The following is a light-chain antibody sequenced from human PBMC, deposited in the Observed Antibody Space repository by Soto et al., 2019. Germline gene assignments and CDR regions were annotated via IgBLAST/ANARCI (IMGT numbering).Light chain of an antibody. Sequence: QSVLTQSASVSGSPVQSITISCTGTSSDVGGYNYVSWYQQHPGTAPKFMIYDVSNRPSGVSNRFSGSKSGNTASLTISGLQAEDEADYYCSSYTTSNTRQIVFGTGTKVTVL. V-gene: IGLV2-14*01. CDR3: SSYTTSNTRQIV. CDR1: SSDVGGYNY. J-gene: IGLJ1*01. CDR2: DVS.